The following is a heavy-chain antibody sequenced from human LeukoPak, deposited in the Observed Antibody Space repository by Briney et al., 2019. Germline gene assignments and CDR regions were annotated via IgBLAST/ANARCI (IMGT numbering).Heavy chain of an antibody. CDR1: GFTFSDYY. V-gene: IGHV3-11*01. CDR2: ISSSGSTI. Sequence: PGGSLRLSCAASGFTFSDYYMSWIRQAPGKGLEWVLYISSSGSTIYYADSVKGRFTISRDNAKNSLYLQMNSLRAEDTAVYYCARDLRNHYDSSGYDSAYWGQGTLVTVSS. CDR3: ARDLRNHYDSSGYDSAY. D-gene: IGHD3-22*01. J-gene: IGHJ4*02.